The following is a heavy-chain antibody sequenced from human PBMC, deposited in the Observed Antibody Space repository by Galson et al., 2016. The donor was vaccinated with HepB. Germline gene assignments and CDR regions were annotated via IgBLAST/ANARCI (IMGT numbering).Heavy chain of an antibody. Sequence: SLRLSCAASRFRFSSYGMHWVRQAPGKGLEWVAVISYDGNKQYYADSVKGRVTISRDKSKNTLYLQMDSLKVEDTAVYYCAKDPYYYGSGGYYFDYWGQGTQVTVSS. J-gene: IGHJ4*02. CDR3: AKDPYYYGSGGYYFDY. CDR1: RFRFSSYG. V-gene: IGHV3-30*18. D-gene: IGHD3-10*01. CDR2: ISYDGNKQ.